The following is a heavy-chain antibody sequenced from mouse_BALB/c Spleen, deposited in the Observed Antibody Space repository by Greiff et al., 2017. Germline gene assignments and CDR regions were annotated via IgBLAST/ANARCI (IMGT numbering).Heavy chain of an antibody. D-gene: IGHD2-2*01. CDR1: GFTFSSYA. CDR2: ISSGGST. J-gene: IGHJ4*01. V-gene: IGHV5-6-5*01. Sequence: EVMLVESGGGLVKPGGSLKLSCAASGFTFSSYAMSWVRQTPEKRLEWVASISSGGSTYYSDSVKGRFTISRDNARNILYLQMSSLRSEDTAMYYCARSSGYYDAMDYWGQGTSVTVSS. CDR3: ARSSGYYDAMDY.